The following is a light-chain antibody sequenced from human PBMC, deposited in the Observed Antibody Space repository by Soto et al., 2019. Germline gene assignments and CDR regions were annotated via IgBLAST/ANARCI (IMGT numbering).Light chain of an antibody. Sequence: EIVLTQSPATLSLSPGERATLSCRASLNVNSYLAWYQQKPCQAHRLLIYDASNRAAGIPARFSGSGSGADFTPTISSLEPEDFAIYYCQQRQYWPTITFGQGTRLEIK. CDR2: DAS. CDR3: QQRQYWPTIT. J-gene: IGKJ5*01. V-gene: IGKV3-11*01. CDR1: LNVNSY.